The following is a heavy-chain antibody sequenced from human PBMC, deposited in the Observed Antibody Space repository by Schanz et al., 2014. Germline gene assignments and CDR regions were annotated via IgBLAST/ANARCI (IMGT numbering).Heavy chain of an antibody. CDR2: ISASGGDT. V-gene: IGHV3-23*04. CDR1: GFTFSSYG. J-gene: IGHJ4*02. Sequence: EVQLVESGGGVVQPGRSLRLSCAASGFTFSSYGMHWVRQAPGKGLEWLSVISASGGDTYYADSVKGRFTISRDKSKNTLYLQMNSLRAEDTAVYYCVRDSFFAFDYWGQGTLVTVSS. CDR3: VRDSFFAFDY. D-gene: IGHD3-3*01.